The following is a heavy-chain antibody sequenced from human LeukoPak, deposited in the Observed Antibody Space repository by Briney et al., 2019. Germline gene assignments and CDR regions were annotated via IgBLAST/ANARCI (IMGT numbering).Heavy chain of an antibody. V-gene: IGHV4-34*01. J-gene: IGHJ4*02. D-gene: IGHD5-12*01. CDR1: GGSFSGYY. Sequence: SETLSLTCAVYGGSFSGYYWSWIRQPPGKGLEWIGEINHSGSTNYNPSLKSRVTISVDTSQNQFSLKLSSVTAADTAVYYCARLRGYHYGDGRGYYFDYWGQGTLVTVSS. CDR3: ARLRGYHYGDGRGYYFDY. CDR2: INHSGST.